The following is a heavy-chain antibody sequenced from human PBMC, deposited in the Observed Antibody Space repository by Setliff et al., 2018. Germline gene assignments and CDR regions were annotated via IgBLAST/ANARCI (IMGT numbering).Heavy chain of an antibody. Sequence: SSETLSLTCSVSGASITSGGFYWTWIRQPAGKGLEWIGHISPSGSTTYNPSVKSRVTISLDTSKNHSSLKLDSVTAADTALYYCARSPSSGAYWNPRPFYSDYWARGTLVTVSS. V-gene: IGHV4-61*09. CDR1: GASITSGGFY. J-gene: IGHJ4*02. CDR2: ISPSGST. D-gene: IGHD1-26*01. CDR3: ARSPSSGAYWNPRPFYSDY.